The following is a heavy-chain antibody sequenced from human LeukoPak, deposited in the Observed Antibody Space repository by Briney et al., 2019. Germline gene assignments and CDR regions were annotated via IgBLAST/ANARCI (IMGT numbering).Heavy chain of an antibody. CDR3: ARIPAAGSMGWFDP. V-gene: IGHV4-59*02. CDR2: IFYSGST. J-gene: IGHJ5*02. CDR1: GGSVSSYY. D-gene: IGHD6-13*01. Sequence: KTSETLSLTCTVSGGSVSSYYWTWIRQPPGKGLEWIGYIFYSGSTYYNPSLKSRVTISLNTSKNQFSLRLASVTAADTAVYFCARIPAAGSMGWFDPWGQGTLVTVSS.